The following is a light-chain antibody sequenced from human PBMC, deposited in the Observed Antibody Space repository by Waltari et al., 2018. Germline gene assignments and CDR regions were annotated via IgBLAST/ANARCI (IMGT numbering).Light chain of an antibody. Sequence: QPVLTQPPSASASLGASVTLTCTLSSGYSHYTVAWYQQSPGKGPRLLMRVGTGGSVGSKGDGIPDRFSVLGSGLNRYLTIKNIREEDEGDYHCGADHGTGIHFVVLFGGGTKLTVL. CDR1: SGYSHYT. J-gene: IGLJ2*01. V-gene: IGLV9-49*01. CDR3: GADHGTGIHFVVL. CDR2: VGTGGSVG.